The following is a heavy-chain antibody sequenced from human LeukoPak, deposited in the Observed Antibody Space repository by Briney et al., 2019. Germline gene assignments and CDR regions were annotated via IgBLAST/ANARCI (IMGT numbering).Heavy chain of an antibody. V-gene: IGHV4-59*01. CDR3: ARDHPSGIGVAAFDY. D-gene: IGHD6-19*01. CDR1: GGSLSSYY. Sequence: SETLSLTCTVSGGSLSSYYWSWIRQPAGKGLEWIGYIYSSGSTNYNPSLTSRVTISVDTSKNQYSLKLSSVTAADTAVYYCARDHPSGIGVAAFDYWGQGTLVTVSS. J-gene: IGHJ4*02. CDR2: IYSSGST.